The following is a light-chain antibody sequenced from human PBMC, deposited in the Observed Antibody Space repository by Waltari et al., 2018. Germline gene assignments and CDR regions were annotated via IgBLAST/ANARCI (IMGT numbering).Light chain of an antibody. Sequence: SYELTQPPSVSVSPGQTARITCSGDALPKKYAYGYQQKSGQAPVLVIYEDSKRPSGIPERFSGSSSGTLATLTISGAQVEDEADYYCYSTDSSADYYVFGTGTKVTVL. CDR1: ALPKKY. CDR3: YSTDSSADYYV. CDR2: EDS. J-gene: IGLJ1*01. V-gene: IGLV3-10*01.